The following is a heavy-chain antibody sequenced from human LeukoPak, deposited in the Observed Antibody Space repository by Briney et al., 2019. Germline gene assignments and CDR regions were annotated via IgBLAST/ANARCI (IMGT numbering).Heavy chain of an antibody. CDR1: GGSISSYY. D-gene: IGHD4-17*01. J-gene: IGHJ4*02. V-gene: IGHV4-59*13. CDR2: IYYSGST. CDR3: ARGRSSVTTSHKVFDY. Sequence: SQTLSLTCTVSGGSISSYYWSWIRQPPGKGLEWIGYIYYSGSTNYNPSLKSRVTISVDTSKNQFSLKLSSVTAADTAVYYCARGRSSVTTSHKVFDYWGQGTLVTVSS.